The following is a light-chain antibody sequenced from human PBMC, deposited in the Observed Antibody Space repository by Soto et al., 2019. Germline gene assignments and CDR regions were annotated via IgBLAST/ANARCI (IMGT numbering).Light chain of an antibody. V-gene: IGLV8-61*01. Sequence: QTVVTQEPSFSVSPGGTVTLTCGLNSGSVTKGYSPSWYQQTPGQAPRTVVYSTDIRSSGVPDRFSGSIVGNKAALTITGAQADDESDYYCVLYFSSGISMFGGGTKVTVL. CDR2: STD. CDR1: SGSVTKGYS. J-gene: IGLJ3*02. CDR3: VLYFSSGISM.